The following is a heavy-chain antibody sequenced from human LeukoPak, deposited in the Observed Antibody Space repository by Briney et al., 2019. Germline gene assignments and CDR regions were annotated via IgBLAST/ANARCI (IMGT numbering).Heavy chain of an antibody. V-gene: IGHV1-18*01. CDR3: ARHPHYDFWSGYYTTYYFDY. J-gene: IGHJ4*02. D-gene: IGHD3-3*01. CDR2: ISAYNGNT. CDR1: GYTFTSYG. Sequence: ASVKVSCKASGYTFTSYGISWVRQAPGQGLEWMGWISAYNGNTNYAQKLQGRVTMTTDTSTSTAYMELRSLRSDDTAVYYCARHPHYDFWSGYYTTYYFDYWGQGTLVTVSS.